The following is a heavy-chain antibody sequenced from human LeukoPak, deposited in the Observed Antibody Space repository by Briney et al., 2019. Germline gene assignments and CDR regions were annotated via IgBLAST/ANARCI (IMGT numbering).Heavy chain of an antibody. D-gene: IGHD6-13*01. CDR3: ATDRGGSSSWIDY. CDR2: IYYSGST. CDR1: GGSISSYY. V-gene: IGHV4-59*01. J-gene: IGHJ4*02. Sequence: SETLSLTCTVSGGSISSYYWSWIRQPPGKGLEWIGYIYYSGSTNYNPFLKSRVTISVDTSKNQFSLKLSSVTAADTAVYYCATDRGGSSSWIDYWGQGTLVTVSS.